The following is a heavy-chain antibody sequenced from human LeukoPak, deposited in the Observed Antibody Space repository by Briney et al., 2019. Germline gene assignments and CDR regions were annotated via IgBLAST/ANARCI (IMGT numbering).Heavy chain of an antibody. CDR2: INPNSGGT. CDR3: ARDPSGSSSRFDY. V-gene: IGHV1-2*04. CDR1: GYTFTGYY. J-gene: IGHJ4*02. D-gene: IGHD6-13*01. Sequence: GASVKVSCKASGYTFTGYYMHWVRQAPGQGLEWMGWINPNSGGTNYAQKFQGWVTMTRDTSISTAYMELSRLRSGDTAVYYCARDPSGSSSRFDYWGQGTLVTVSS.